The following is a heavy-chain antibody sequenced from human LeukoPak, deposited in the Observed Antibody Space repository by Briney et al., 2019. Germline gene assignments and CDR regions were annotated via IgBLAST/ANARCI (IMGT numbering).Heavy chain of an antibody. Sequence: PGRSLRLSCAASGFTFDDYAMHWVRQAPGKGLEWVSGISWNSGSIGYADSVKGRFTISRDNAKNSLYLQMNSLRAGDTALYYCAKTDYYGSGSYQYYFDYWGQGTLVTVSS. D-gene: IGHD3-10*01. V-gene: IGHV3-9*01. CDR3: AKTDYYGSGSYQYYFDY. J-gene: IGHJ4*02. CDR1: GFTFDDYA. CDR2: ISWNSGSI.